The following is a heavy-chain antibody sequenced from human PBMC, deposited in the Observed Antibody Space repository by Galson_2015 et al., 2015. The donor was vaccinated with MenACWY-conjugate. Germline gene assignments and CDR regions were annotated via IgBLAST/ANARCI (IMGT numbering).Heavy chain of an antibody. CDR2: VNQDTTEK. CDR1: GFLFITYW. D-gene: IGHD3-10*01. V-gene: IGHV3-7*03. Sequence: LRSPCATSGFLFITYWMSWVRQAPRGGLEWVVKVNQDTTEKYYVDSVKGRFTISRDYSKNLVYLQMNNLGVEDTAIYHCARGFEGRNAFDIWGQGTMVTVSS. J-gene: IGHJ3*02. CDR3: ARGFEGRNAFDI.